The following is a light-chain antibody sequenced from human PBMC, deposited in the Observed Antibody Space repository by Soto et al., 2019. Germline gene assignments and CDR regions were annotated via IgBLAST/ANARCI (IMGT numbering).Light chain of an antibody. CDR3: QQARSFPIT. V-gene: IGKV1-27*01. J-gene: IGKJ5*01. CDR2: AAS. CDR1: QGISNY. Sequence: DNQRTQSPSSLSASVVGRVTVACRASQGISNYLAWYQQKPGKVPKLLIYAASTLQSGVPSRFSGSGSGTDFTLTISSLQPEDFATYSCQQARSFPITFGQGTRLEI.